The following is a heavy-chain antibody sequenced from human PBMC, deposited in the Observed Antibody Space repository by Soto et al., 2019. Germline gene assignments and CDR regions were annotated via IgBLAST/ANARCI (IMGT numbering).Heavy chain of an antibody. Sequence: ASVKVSCKASGYTFTGYYMHWVRQAPGRGLEWMGWINPNSGGTNYAQKFQGRVTMTRDTSISTAYMELSRLRSDDTAVYYCARDRVAALGYYYYYGMDVWGQGTTVTVSS. V-gene: IGHV1-2*02. D-gene: IGHD6-13*01. J-gene: IGHJ6*02. CDR1: GYTFTGYY. CDR2: INPNSGGT. CDR3: ARDRVAALGYYYYYGMDV.